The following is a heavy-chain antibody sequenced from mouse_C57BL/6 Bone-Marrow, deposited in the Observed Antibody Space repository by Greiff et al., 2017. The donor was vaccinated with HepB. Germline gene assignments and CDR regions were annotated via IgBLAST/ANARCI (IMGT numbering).Heavy chain of an antibody. J-gene: IGHJ1*03. V-gene: IGHV2-2*01. Sequence: VMLVESGPGLVQPSQSLSITCTVSGFSLTSYGVHWVRQSPGKGLEWLGVIWSGGSTDYNAAFISRLSISKDNSKSQVFFKMNSLQADDTAIYYCARNSDGYFYWYFDVWGTGTTVTVSS. D-gene: IGHD2-3*01. CDR3: ARNSDGYFYWYFDV. CDR2: IWSGGST. CDR1: GFSLTSYG.